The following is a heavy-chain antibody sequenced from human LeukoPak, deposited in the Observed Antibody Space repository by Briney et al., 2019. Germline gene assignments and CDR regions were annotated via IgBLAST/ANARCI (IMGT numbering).Heavy chain of an antibody. V-gene: IGHV3-48*04. CDR1: GFTFSSYS. Sequence: SGGSLRLSCAASGFTFSSYSMNWVRQAPGKGLEWVSYTSSSSSTIYYADSVKGRFTISRDNAKNSLYLQMNSLRAEDTAVYYCARDISMATIIRYYYYGMDVWGQGTTVTVSS. J-gene: IGHJ6*02. CDR2: TSSSSSTI. CDR3: ARDISMATIIRYYYYGMDV. D-gene: IGHD5-24*01.